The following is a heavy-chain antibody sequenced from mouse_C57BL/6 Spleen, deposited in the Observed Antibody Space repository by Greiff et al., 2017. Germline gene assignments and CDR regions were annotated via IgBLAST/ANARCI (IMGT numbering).Heavy chain of an antibody. J-gene: IGHJ4*01. V-gene: IGHV1-18*01. D-gene: IGHD1-1*01. CDR3: ARGEFITTVVEGAMDY. CDR1: GYTFTDYN. CDR2: INPNNGGT. Sequence: EVQLQQSGPELVKPGASVKIPCKASGYTFTDYNMDWVKQSHGKSLEWIGDINPNNGGTIYNQKFKGKATLTVDKSSSTAYMELRSLTSEDTAVYYCARGEFITTVVEGAMDYWGQGTSVTVSS.